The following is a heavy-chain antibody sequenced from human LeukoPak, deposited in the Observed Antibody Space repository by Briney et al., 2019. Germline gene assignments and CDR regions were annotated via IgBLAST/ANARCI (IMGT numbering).Heavy chain of an antibody. CDR3: ARRSEVRGYYYYFDY. D-gene: IGHD3-22*01. J-gene: IGHJ4*02. CDR2: IDPSDSYT. CDR1: GYSFTSYW. V-gene: IGHV5-10-1*01. Sequence: KRGESLKISCKGSGYSFTSYWISWVRQMPGKGLEWMGRIDPSDSYTNYSPSFQGHVTISADKPISTAYLQWSSLKASDTAMYYCARRSEVRGYYYYFDYWGQGTLVTVSS.